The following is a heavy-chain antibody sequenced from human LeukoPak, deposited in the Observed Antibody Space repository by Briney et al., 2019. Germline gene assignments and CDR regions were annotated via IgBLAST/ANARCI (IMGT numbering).Heavy chain of an antibody. CDR3: AKDYSSGYYFDY. CDR1: GFTFDDYA. D-gene: IGHD3-22*01. CDR2: ISWNSGSI. V-gene: IGHV3-9*01. Sequence: PGRSLRLSCAASGFTFDDYAMHWVRQAPGKGLEWVSGISWNSGSIGYADSVKGRFTISRDNAKNSLYLQMNSLRAEDTALYYCAKDYSSGYYFDYWAREPWSPSPQ. J-gene: IGHJ4*02.